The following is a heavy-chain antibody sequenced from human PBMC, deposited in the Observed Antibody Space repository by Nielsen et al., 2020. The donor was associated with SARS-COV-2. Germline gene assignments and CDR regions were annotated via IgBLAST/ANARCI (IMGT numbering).Heavy chain of an antibody. CDR2: ISSSSSYT. CDR3: ARDPPYGDFEGGY. V-gene: IGHV3-11*06. J-gene: IGHJ4*02. CDR1: GFTFSDYY. Sequence: GESLKISCAASGFTFSDYYMSWIRQAPGKGLEWVSYISSSSSYTNYADSVKGRFTISRDNAKNSLYLQMNSLRAEDTAVYYCARDPPYGDFEGGYWGQGTLVTVSS. D-gene: IGHD4-17*01.